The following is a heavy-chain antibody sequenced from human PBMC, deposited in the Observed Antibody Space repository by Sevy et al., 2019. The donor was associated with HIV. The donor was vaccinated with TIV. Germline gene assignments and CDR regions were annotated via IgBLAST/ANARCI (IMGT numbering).Heavy chain of an antibody. J-gene: IGHJ4*02. CDR1: GGTISSSSYR. Sequence: SETLSLTCTVSGGTISSSSYRWGWIRQPPGKGREWVGSIYHTGAADDNPSLKRRATMSVDTSKNQFSLQGGSVTAADTAVYYCARWYGNNFDYWGQGALVTVSS. D-gene: IGHD3-10*01. CDR3: ARWYGNNFDY. V-gene: IGHV4-39*01. CDR2: IYHTGAA.